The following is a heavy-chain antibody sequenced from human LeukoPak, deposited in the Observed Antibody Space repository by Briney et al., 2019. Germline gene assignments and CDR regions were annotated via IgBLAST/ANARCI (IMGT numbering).Heavy chain of an antibody. CDR2: IYYSGST. D-gene: IGHD3-3*01. Sequence: SETLSLTCAVYGGSFSGYYWSWIRQPPGKGLEWIGYIYYSGSTNYNPSLKSRVTISVDTSKNQFSLKLSSVTAADTAVYYCVRAWSGYVDYWGQGTLVTVSS. J-gene: IGHJ4*02. CDR1: GGSFSGYY. V-gene: IGHV4-59*01. CDR3: VRAWSGYVDY.